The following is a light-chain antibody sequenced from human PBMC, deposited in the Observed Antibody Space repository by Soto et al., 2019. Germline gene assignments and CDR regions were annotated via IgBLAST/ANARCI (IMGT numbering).Light chain of an antibody. J-gene: IGLJ1*01. V-gene: IGLV2-11*01. CDR2: DVS. Sequence: QSVLTQPRSVSGSPGESVTLSCTGSSSDVGGYNCVSWYQQHPGRAPKLMIYDVSERPSGVPDRFSGSKSGNTASLTISGLRAEDEADYYCCSYPESNTFYVFGSGTKVTVL. CDR3: CSYPESNTFYV. CDR1: SSDVGGYNC.